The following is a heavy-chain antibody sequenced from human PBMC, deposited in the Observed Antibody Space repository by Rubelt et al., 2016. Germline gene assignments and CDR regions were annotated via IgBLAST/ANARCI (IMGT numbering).Heavy chain of an antibody. CDR1: GGTFRRYA. CDR2: IIPIFGTA. CDR3: ARRQQLGPFDY. V-gene: IGHV1-69*01. Sequence: QVQLVQSGAEVKKPGSSVKVSCKASGGTFRRYAISWVRQAPGQGLEWMGGIIPIFGTATYAQKFQGRVTIIADESTRASYMELSSLSFEDTAVYYCARRQQLGPFDYWGQGTLVTVSS. J-gene: IGHJ4*02. D-gene: IGHD6-13*01.